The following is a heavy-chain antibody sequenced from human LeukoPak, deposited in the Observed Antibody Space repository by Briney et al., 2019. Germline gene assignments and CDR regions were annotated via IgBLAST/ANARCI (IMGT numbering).Heavy chain of an antibody. V-gene: IGHV3-48*02. CDR3: AGSVEGHFDY. CDR2: ITSNSGAI. Sequence: PGGSLRLSCAASGFTFSFYSMNWVRQAPGKGLEWISYITSNSGAIYYADSVKGRFIISRDNAKNSLSLQMNSLRDEDTAIYYCAGSVEGHFDYWGQGTLVTVSS. CDR1: GFTFSFYS. J-gene: IGHJ4*02. D-gene: IGHD2-21*01.